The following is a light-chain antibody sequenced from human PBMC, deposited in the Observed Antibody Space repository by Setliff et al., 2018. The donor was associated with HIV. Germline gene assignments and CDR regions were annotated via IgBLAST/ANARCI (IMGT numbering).Light chain of an antibody. J-gene: IGLJ1*01. CDR2: DVS. V-gene: IGLV2-14*03. CDR3: SSYTTTKTYV. Sequence: QSALTQPASVSGSPGQTTSISCTGTHNDVGSYDYVSWYQQHPGKAPKLIIFDVSKGPSGVSNRFSGSKSGNTASLTISGLQAADEADYYCSSYTTTKTYVFGSGTKVTVL. CDR1: HNDVGSYDY.